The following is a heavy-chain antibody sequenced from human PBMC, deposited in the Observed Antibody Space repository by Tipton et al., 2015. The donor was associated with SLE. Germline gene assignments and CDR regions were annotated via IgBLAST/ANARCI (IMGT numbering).Heavy chain of an antibody. V-gene: IGHV4-39*01. CDR3: VRMKIPFDS. J-gene: IGHJ4*02. CDR1: GASICSSAYY. Sequence: TLSLTCSVSGASICSSAYYWGWVRQPPGQGLEWVGSVYCSGSTYYTPSLKRRATTSVDKSKNQLSLKLTSVTAADTAVYYCVRMKIPFDSWGQGALVTVSS. CDR2: VYCSGST.